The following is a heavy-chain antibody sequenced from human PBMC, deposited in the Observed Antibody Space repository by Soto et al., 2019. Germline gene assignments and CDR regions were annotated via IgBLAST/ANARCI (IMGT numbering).Heavy chain of an antibody. CDR1: SAPVSSSTYT. D-gene: IGHD2-2*01. Sequence: PSETLSLTCTVSSAPVSSSTYTWGWIRQPPGKGLEWIGSIYYSGSTYYNPSLNSRVTVSVDTSKNQFSLKVTSVTAADTAVYYCARVPGPWGLGTLVTVSS. CDR2: IYYSGST. CDR3: ARVPGP. V-gene: IGHV4-39*01. J-gene: IGHJ5*02.